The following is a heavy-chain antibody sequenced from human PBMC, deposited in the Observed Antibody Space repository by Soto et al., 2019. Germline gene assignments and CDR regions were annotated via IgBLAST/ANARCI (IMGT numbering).Heavy chain of an antibody. V-gene: IGHV1-69*13. CDR1: GGTFSSYA. D-gene: IGHD3-22*01. CDR2: IIPIFGTA. CDR3: ARQDSSGPYAAFDT. J-gene: IGHJ3*02. Sequence: SVKVSCKASGGTFSSYAISWVRQAPGQGLEWMGGIIPIFGTANYAQKFQGRVTITADESTSTAYMELSSLRSEDTAVYYCARQDSSGPYAAFDTWGQGTMVTVSS.